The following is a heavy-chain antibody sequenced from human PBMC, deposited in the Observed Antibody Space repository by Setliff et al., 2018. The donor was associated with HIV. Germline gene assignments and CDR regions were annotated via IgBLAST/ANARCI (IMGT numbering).Heavy chain of an antibody. CDR1: GGSFSGYY. V-gene: IGHV4-34*01. J-gene: IGHJ5*02. CDR2: INHVGIT. D-gene: IGHD6-19*01. CDR3: ASQPYNSGWFGGWFDP. Sequence: SETLSLTCVVYGGSFSGYYWSWIRQPPGKGLEWIGEINHVGITNYNPSLKSRVTISVDTSKNQFSLKLSSVTAADTAVYYCASQPYNSGWFGGWFDPWGQGTLVTVS.